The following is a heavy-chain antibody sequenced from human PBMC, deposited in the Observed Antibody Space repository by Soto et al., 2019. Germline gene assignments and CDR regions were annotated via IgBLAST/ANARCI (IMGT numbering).Heavy chain of an antibody. CDR1: GYSFTSYW. J-gene: IGHJ3*02. CDR3: ARPSSNLAWLLWSIAFDT. V-gene: IGHV5-10-1*01. Sequence: LGESLKISCKGSGYSFTSYWISWVRQMPGKGLEWMGRIDPSNSYTNYSPSFQGHVTISADKSISTAYLQWSSLKASDTAMYYCARPSSNLAWLLWSIAFDTWGQAKMVSVS. CDR2: IDPSNSYT. D-gene: IGHD3-9*01.